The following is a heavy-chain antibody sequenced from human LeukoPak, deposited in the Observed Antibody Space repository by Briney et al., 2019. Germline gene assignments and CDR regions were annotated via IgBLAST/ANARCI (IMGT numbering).Heavy chain of an antibody. V-gene: IGHV6-1*01. D-gene: IGHD1-26*01. CDR2: TYYGSKWYN. J-gene: IGHJ5*02. CDR1: GDSVSSNSAA. CDR3: ARDAPPSRIAGATSWFDP. Sequence: SQTLSLTCAISGDSVSSNSAAWNWIRQSPSRGLEWLGRTYYGSKWYNDYAVSVKSRITINPDTSKNQFSLQLNSVTPEDTAVYYCARDAPPSRIAGATSWFDPWGQGTLVTVSS.